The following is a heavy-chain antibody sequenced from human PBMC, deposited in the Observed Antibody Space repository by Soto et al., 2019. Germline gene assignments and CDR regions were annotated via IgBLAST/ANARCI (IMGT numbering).Heavy chain of an antibody. CDR3: AGALHYDFWSGLPFDY. V-gene: IGHV1-3*01. CDR2: INAGNGNT. D-gene: IGHD3-3*01. J-gene: IGHJ4*02. Sequence: ASVKVSCKASGYTFTSYAMHWVRQAPGQRLEWMGWINAGNGNTKYSQKFQGRVTITRDKSTSTAYMELSSLRSEDTAVYYCAGALHYDFWSGLPFDYWGQGTLVTAPQ. CDR1: GYTFTSYA.